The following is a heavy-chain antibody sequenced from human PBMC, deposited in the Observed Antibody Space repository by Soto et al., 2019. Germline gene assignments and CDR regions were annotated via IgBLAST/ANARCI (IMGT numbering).Heavy chain of an antibody. J-gene: IGHJ5*02. D-gene: IGHD5-12*01. CDR2: ISGSGGST. CDR1: GFTFSSYA. V-gene: IGHV3-23*01. Sequence: EVQLLESGGGLVQPGGSLRLSCAASGFTFSSYAMSWVRQAPGKGLEWVSAISGSGGSTYYADTVKGRFTISIDNSKNMLYLQMNSLRAEDTAVYYCAKDGYPGYGTNWFDPWGQGTLVTFAS. CDR3: AKDGYPGYGTNWFDP.